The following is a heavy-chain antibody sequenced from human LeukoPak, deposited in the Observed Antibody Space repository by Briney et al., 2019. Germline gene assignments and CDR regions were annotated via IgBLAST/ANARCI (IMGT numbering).Heavy chain of an antibody. V-gene: IGHV4-61*01. CDR1: GGSVSSGSYY. J-gene: IGHJ4*02. Sequence: SETLSLTCSVSGGSVSSGSYYWSWRRQPPGKGLEWIGYIYYSGSTNYNPSLKSRVTISVDTSKNQFSLKLSSVTAADTAVYYCARDWDYWGQGTLVTVS. CDR3: ARDWDY. CDR2: IYYSGST.